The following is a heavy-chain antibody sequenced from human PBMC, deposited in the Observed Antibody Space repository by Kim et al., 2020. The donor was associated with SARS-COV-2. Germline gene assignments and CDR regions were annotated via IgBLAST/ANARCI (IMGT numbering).Heavy chain of an antibody. Sequence: SETLSLTCSVSGGSTSSGGYYWTWIRQHPGKGLEWIGYIYYSGNTYYNPSLKSRVSMSVDASKNQFSLNLTSVTAADTAVYYCARGNTDAFDIWGQGRMV. CDR3: ARGNTDAFDI. D-gene: IGHD1-1*01. CDR1: GGSTSSGGYY. J-gene: IGHJ3*02. CDR2: IYYSGNT. V-gene: IGHV4-31*03.